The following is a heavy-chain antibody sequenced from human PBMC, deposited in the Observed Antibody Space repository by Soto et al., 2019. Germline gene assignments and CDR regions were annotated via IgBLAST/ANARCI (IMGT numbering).Heavy chain of an antibody. D-gene: IGHD5-12*01. V-gene: IGHV1-58*01. Sequence: QMPLVQSGPEVKKPGTSVKVSCKASGFTFTSSAVQWVRQARGQRLEWIGWIVVGSGNTNYAQKFQERVTITRDMSTSTAYMELSSLRSEDTAVYYCAAGGDGYNSLDYWGQGTLVTVSS. J-gene: IGHJ4*02. CDR2: IVVGSGNT. CDR1: GFTFTSSA. CDR3: AAGGDGYNSLDY.